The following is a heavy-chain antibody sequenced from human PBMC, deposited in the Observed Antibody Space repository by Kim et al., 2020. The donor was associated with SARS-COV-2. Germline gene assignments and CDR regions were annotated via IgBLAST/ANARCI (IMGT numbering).Heavy chain of an antibody. V-gene: IGHV4-59*08. D-gene: IGHD3-3*01. CDR3: ARHGTIFGVVTPFDS. J-gene: IGHJ5*01. Sequence: SETLSLTCTVSGGSISSYYWSWIRQPPGKGLEWIGYIYYSGSTNYNPSLKSRVTISVDTSTNQFSLKLSSVTAADTSVYYCARHGTIFGVVTPFDSWGQGTLVTVSS. CDR1: GGSISSYY. CDR2: IYYSGST.